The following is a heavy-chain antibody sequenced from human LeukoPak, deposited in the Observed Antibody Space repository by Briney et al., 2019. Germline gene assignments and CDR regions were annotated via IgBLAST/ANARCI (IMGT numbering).Heavy chain of an antibody. V-gene: IGHV1-8*01. Sequence: ASVKVSCKASGYTFTSYDINWVRQATGQGLEWMGWMNPNSGNPGYAQKFQGRVTMTRNTSISTAYMELSSLRSEDTAVYYCARGGLRYFDWLFSWFDPWGQGTLVTVSS. D-gene: IGHD3-9*01. CDR3: ARGGLRYFDWLFSWFDP. J-gene: IGHJ5*02. CDR1: GYTFTSYD. CDR2: MNPNSGNP.